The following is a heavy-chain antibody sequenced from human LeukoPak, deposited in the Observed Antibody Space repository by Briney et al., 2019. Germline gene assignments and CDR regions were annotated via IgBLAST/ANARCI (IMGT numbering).Heavy chain of an antibody. D-gene: IGHD5-18*01. J-gene: IGHJ4*02. Sequence: GGSLRLSCAASGFTFSSYDMHWVRQAPGKGLEWVAVISYDGSNKYYADSVKGRFTISRDNSKNTLYLQMNSLRAEDTAVYYCARGTAMVTNWGQGTLVTVSS. CDR1: GFTFSSYD. CDR2: ISYDGSNK. V-gene: IGHV3-30*03. CDR3: ARGTAMVTN.